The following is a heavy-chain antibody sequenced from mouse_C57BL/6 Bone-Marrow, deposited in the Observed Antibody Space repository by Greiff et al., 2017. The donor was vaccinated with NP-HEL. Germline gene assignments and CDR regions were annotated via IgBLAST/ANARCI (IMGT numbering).Heavy chain of an antibody. CDR2: INPNNGGT. D-gene: IGHD1-1*01. Sequence: VQLQQSGPELVKPGASVKMSCKASGYTFTDYNMHWVKQSHGQSLEWIGYINPNNGGTSYNQKFKGKATLTVNKSSSTPYMELRSLTSEDSAVYYCARSTTVFDYWGQGTTLTVSS. V-gene: IGHV1-22*01. J-gene: IGHJ2*01. CDR3: ARSTTVFDY. CDR1: GYTFTDYN.